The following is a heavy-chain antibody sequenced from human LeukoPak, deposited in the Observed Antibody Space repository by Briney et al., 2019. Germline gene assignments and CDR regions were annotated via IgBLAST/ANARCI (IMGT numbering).Heavy chain of an antibody. CDR1: GFTFSSYA. D-gene: IGHD3-9*01. Sequence: GGSLRLSCAASGFTFSSYAMHWVRQAPGKGLEWVAVISYDGSNKYYADSVKGRFTISRDNSKNMLYLQMDSLRAEDTAVYYCARHTYDSLTGSEDAFDIWGQGTMVTISS. V-gene: IGHV3-30*04. CDR3: ARHTYDSLTGSEDAFDI. J-gene: IGHJ3*02. CDR2: ISYDGSNK.